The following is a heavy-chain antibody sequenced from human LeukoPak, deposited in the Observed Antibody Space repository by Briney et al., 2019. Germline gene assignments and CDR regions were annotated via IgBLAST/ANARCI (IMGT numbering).Heavy chain of an antibody. D-gene: IGHD6-13*01. CDR1: GGSISSYY. V-gene: IGHV4-59*12. CDR3: ARDVIAALGAETN. J-gene: IGHJ3*01. Sequence: SETLSLTCTVSGGSISSYYWSWIRQPPGKGLEWIGYIYYSGSTNYNPSLKSRVTISVDTSKNQFSLKLSSVTAADTAVYYCARDVIAALGAETNWGQGTMVTVSS. CDR2: IYYSGST.